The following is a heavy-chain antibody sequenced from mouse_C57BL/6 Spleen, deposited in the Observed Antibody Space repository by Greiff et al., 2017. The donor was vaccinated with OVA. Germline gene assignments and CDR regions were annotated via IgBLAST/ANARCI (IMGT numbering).Heavy chain of an antibody. Sequence: QVQLQQPGAELVRPGSSVKLSCKASGYTFTSYWMHWVKQRPIQGLEWIGNIDPSDSETHYNQKFKDKATLTVDKSSSTAYMQLSSLTSEDSAVYYGARSIYYGNYWYFDVWGTGTTVTVSS. D-gene: IGHD2-1*01. CDR2: IDPSDSET. J-gene: IGHJ1*03. CDR1: GYTFTSYW. CDR3: ARSIYYGNYWYFDV. V-gene: IGHV1-52*01.